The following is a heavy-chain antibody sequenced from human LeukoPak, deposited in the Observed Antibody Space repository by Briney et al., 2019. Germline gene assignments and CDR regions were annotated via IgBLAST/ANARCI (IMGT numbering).Heavy chain of an antibody. CDR2: ISSSSSYI. J-gene: IGHJ6*02. Sequence: GGSLRLPCAASGFTFSSYSMNWVRQAPGKGLEWVSSISSSSSYIYYADSVKGRFTISRDNAKNSLYLQMNSLRAEDTAVYYCARDLFGGSCGMDVWGQGTTVTVSS. CDR3: ARDLFGGSCGMDV. CDR1: GFTFSSYS. V-gene: IGHV3-21*01. D-gene: IGHD3-16*01.